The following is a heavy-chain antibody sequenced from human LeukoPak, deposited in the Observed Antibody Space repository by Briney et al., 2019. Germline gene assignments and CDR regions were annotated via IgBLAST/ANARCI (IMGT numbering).Heavy chain of an antibody. CDR3: AAQYCSGGSCYPRY. CDR2: INSDGSST. Sequence: GGSLRLSCAASGFTFSSYSMNWVRQAPGKGLVWVSRINSDGSSTSYADSVKGRFTISRDNAKNTLYLQMNSLRAEDTAVYYCAAQYCSGGSCYPRYWGQETLVTVSS. V-gene: IGHV3-74*01. CDR1: GFTFSSYS. D-gene: IGHD2-15*01. J-gene: IGHJ4*02.